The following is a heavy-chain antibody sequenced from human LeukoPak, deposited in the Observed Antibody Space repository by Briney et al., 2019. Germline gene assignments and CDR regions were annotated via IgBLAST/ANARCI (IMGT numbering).Heavy chain of an antibody. CDR2: IWYDGSNK. J-gene: IGHJ4*02. CDR3: ARSGSGSYWEYYFDY. CDR1: GFTFSSYG. V-gene: IGHV3-33*01. D-gene: IGHD1-26*01. Sequence: GGSLRLPCAASGFTFSSYGMHWVRQAPGKGLEWVAVIWYDGSNKYYADSVKGRFTISRDNSKNTLYLQMNSLRAEDTAVYYCARSGSGSYWEYYFDYWGQGTLVTVSS.